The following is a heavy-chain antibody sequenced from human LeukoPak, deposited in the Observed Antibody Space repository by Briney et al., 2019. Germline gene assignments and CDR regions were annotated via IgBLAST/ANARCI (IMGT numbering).Heavy chain of an antibody. CDR2: TNPTSGDT. Sequence: GASVTVSCKASGYSLTDYYIHWVRQAPGQGLEWKGWTNPTSGDTNYAQRFQGRVTMTRDTSTSTAYMELSGLRSDDTAIYYCARGVVYYRLDFWGQGALVAVSS. CDR1: GYSLTDYY. CDR3: ARGVVYYRLDF. V-gene: IGHV1-2*02. J-gene: IGHJ4*02. D-gene: IGHD3-22*01.